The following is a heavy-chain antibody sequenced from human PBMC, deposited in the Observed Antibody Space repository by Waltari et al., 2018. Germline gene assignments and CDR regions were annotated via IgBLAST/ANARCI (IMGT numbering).Heavy chain of an antibody. Sequence: EVQLVESGGGLVKPGGSLRLSCAASGFTFSTYSMNWVRQAPGRGLEWVSSISTSDVDTYYADSVNGRFTISRDNAKDSVYLQMNSLRAEDAAVYYCARDPYSSSSAIDYWGQGTLVTVSS. CDR2: ISTSDVDT. CDR1: GFTFSTYS. D-gene: IGHD6-6*01. V-gene: IGHV3-21*01. J-gene: IGHJ4*02. CDR3: ARDPYSSSSAIDY.